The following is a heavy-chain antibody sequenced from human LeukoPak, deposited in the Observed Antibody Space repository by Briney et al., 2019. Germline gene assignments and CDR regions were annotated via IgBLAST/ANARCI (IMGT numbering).Heavy chain of an antibody. V-gene: IGHV1-2*02. J-gene: IGHJ4*02. CDR1: GYTFTGYY. Sequence: ASVKVSCKASGYTFTGYYMHWVRQAPGQGLEWMGWINPNSGGTNYAQKFQGRVTMTRDTSISTAYMELSRLRSDDTAVYYRARVLYYYDSSGYHHPYYFDYWGQGTLVTVSS. CDR3: ARVLYYYDSSGYHHPYYFDY. D-gene: IGHD3-22*01. CDR2: INPNSGGT.